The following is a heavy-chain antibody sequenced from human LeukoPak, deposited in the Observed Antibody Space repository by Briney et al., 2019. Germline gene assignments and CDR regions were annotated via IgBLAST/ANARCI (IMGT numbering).Heavy chain of an antibody. V-gene: IGHV3-74*01. CDR3: ARGSHRWATTNGNFDY. J-gene: IGHJ4*02. CDR2: INSDGSST. CDR1: GFTFSSYW. D-gene: IGHD1-1*01. Sequence: GGSLRLSCAASGFTFSSYWMHWVRQAPGKGLVWVSRINSDGSSTSYADSVKGRFTISRDNAKNTLYLQMNSLRTEDTAMYYCARGSHRWATTNGNFDYWGQGTLVTVSS.